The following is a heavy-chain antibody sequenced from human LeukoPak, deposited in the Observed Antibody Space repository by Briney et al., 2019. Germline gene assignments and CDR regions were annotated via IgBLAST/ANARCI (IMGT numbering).Heavy chain of an antibody. CDR3: ASLSRRYSYGAYYFDY. J-gene: IGHJ4*02. CDR2: INHSGST. CDR1: GGSFSGYY. D-gene: IGHD5-18*01. Sequence: SETLSLTCAVYGGSFSGYYWSWIRQPPGKGLECIGEINHSGSTNYNPSLKSRVTISVDTSKNQFSLKLSSVPAPDTAVYYCASLSRRYSYGAYYFDYWGQGTLVTVSS. V-gene: IGHV4-34*01.